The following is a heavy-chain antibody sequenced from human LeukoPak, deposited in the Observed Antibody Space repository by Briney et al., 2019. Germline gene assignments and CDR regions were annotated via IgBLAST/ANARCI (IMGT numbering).Heavy chain of an antibody. V-gene: IGHV3-30*18. D-gene: IGHD3-9*01. CDR1: GFTFSSYG. CDR2: ISYDGSNK. Sequence: GGSLRLSCAASGFTFSSYGMHWVRQAPGKGLEWVAVISYDGSNKYYADSVKGRFTISRDNSKNTLYLQMNSLRVEDTAVYYCAKGFDWFFDYWGQGTLVTVSS. J-gene: IGHJ4*02. CDR3: AKGFDWFFDY.